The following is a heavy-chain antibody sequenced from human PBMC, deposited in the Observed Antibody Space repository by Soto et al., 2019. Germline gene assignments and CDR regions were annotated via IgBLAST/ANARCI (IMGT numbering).Heavy chain of an antibody. D-gene: IGHD3-3*01. CDR3: ARDRITIFGVAEEYYYGMDV. CDR2: IIPIFGTA. Sequence: VASVKVSCKASGGTFSSYAISWVRQAPGQGLEWMGGIIPIFGTANYAQKFQGRVTITADESTSTAYMELSSLRSEDTAVYYCARDRITIFGVAEEYYYGMDVWGQGTTVTVSS. V-gene: IGHV1-69*13. CDR1: GGTFSSYA. J-gene: IGHJ6*02.